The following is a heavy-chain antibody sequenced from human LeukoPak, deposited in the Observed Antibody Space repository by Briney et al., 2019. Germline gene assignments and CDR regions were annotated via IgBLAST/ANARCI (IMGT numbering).Heavy chain of an antibody. CDR1: GFTFSCSA. D-gene: IGHD5-24*01. Sequence: GGSLRLSCAASGFTFSCSAMHWVRQASGKGLEWVGRIRSKANSYTTTYAAAVKGWLTISRDDSTNTAYLQMNSLKPEDTAVYYCTGGYIGTSCDYWGQGAPVSVSS. V-gene: IGHV3-73*01. CDR2: IRSKANSYTT. J-gene: IGHJ4*02. CDR3: TGGYIGTSCDY.